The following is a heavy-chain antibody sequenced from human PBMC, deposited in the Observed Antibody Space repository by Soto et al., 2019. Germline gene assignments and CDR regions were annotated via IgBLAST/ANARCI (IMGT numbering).Heavy chain of an antibody. CDR3: ARSDGGSYEFDY. V-gene: IGHV4-59*01. Sequence: SETLSLTCTVSGGSISSYYWSWIRQPPGKGLEWIGYIYYSGSTNYNPSLKSRVTISVDTSKNQFSLKLSSVTAADTAVYYCARSDGGSYEFDYWGQGTLVTVSS. CDR2: IYYSGST. CDR1: GGSISSYY. J-gene: IGHJ4*02. D-gene: IGHD1-26*01.